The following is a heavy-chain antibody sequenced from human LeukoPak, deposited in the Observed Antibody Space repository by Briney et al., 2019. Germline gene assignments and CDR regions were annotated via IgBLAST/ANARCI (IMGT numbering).Heavy chain of an antibody. CDR3: ARGGPHGSGSSDY. J-gene: IGHJ4*02. CDR1: GYTFTIYG. Sequence: ASVKLSFTASGYTFTIYGINWVRQAPGQGHGWMGWVSVYNGDTNYVQKFQARVTMTTDTSTSTAYMELRSLRSDDTAVYYCARGGPHGSGSSDYWGQGTLVTVSS. V-gene: IGHV1-18*01. D-gene: IGHD3-10*01. CDR2: VSVYNGDT.